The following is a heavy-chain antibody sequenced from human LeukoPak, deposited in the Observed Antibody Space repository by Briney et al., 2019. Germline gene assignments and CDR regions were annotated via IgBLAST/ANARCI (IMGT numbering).Heavy chain of an antibody. CDR2: INPKNGGT. Sequence: ASVKVSCKASGYTFPGHHIHWVRQAPGQGLEWMGWINPKNGGTNYARKFQGRVTMTRDTSINTAFMELSRLNSDDTAVYFCARDGYGGNSFDYWGQGTLVTVSS. J-gene: IGHJ4*02. CDR3: ARDGYGGNSFDY. CDR1: GYTFPGHH. V-gene: IGHV1-2*02. D-gene: IGHD4-23*01.